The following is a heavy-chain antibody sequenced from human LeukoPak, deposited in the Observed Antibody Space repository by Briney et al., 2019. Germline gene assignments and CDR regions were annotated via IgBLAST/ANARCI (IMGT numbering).Heavy chain of an antibody. CDR2: INPNSGGT. J-gene: IGHJ4*02. V-gene: IGHV1-2*02. CDR3: ARDMGSLTNLDFDY. Sequence: GASVKVSCKASGYTFTGYYMHWVRQAPGQGLEWMGWINPNSGGTNYAQKFQGRVTMTRDTSISAAYMELSRLRSDDTAVYYCARDMGSLTNLDFDYWGQGTLVTVSS. CDR1: GYTFTGYY. D-gene: IGHD1-14*01.